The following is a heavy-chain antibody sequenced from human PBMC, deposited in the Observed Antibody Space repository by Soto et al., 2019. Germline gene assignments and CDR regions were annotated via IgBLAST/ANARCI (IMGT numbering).Heavy chain of an antibody. J-gene: IGHJ6*03. V-gene: IGHV5-51*01. CDR3: ARHMREYYYGSGSPYYYYYMDV. CDR1: GYSFTSYW. Sequence: PGESLKISCKGSGYSFTSYWIGWMRQMPGKGLEWMGIIYPGDSDTRYSPSFQGQVTISADKSISTAYLQWSSLKASDTAMYYCARHMREYYYGSGSPYYYYYMDVWGKGTTVTVSS. CDR2: IYPGDSDT. D-gene: IGHD3-10*01.